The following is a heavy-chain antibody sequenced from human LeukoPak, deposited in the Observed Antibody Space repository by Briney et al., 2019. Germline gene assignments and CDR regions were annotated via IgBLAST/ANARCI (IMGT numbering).Heavy chain of an antibody. V-gene: IGHV1-8*02. CDR3: ASGDCGSTSCLYYYYGMDV. CDR2: MNPNSGNT. Sequence: ASVKVSCKASGYTFTSNYIHWVRQATGQGLEWMGWMNPNSGNTGYAQKFQGRVTMTRNTSISTAYMELSSLRSEDTAVYYCASGDCGSTSCLYYYYGMDVWGQGTTVTVSS. CDR1: GYTFTSNY. J-gene: IGHJ6*02. D-gene: IGHD2-2*01.